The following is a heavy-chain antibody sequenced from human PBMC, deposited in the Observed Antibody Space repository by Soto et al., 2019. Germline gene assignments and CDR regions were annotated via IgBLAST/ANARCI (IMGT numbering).Heavy chain of an antibody. CDR1: GYSFTTYS. CDR2: ISPYNGDT. J-gene: IGHJ6*02. D-gene: IGHD2-15*01. V-gene: IGHV1-18*01. CDR3: ARVADIVLVPGGLDV. Sequence: QVQLVQSGAEVKKPGASVKVSCKASGYSFTTYSLSWVRQAPGQGLEWMGWISPYNGDTKYTQKFQGRVTMTTDTSTTTAHRDLRSLRSDDTAVCYCARVADIVLVPGGLDVWGQGTTVTVSS.